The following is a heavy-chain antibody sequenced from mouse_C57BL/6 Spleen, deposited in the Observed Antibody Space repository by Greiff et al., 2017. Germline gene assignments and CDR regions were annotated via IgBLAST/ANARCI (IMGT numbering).Heavy chain of an antibody. CDR3: ARGGGLKAGY. Sequence: QVQLKESGPELVKPGASVKISCKASGYAFSSSWMNWVKQRPGKGLEWIGRIYPGGGGPNSNGKFKGKATLTADKSSSPASMQLSSLTSEVSAVYCWARGGGLKAGYWGQGTTLTVSA. CDR1: GYAFSSSW. V-gene: IGHV1-82*01. D-gene: IGHD6-2*01. CDR2: IYPGGGGP. J-gene: IGHJ2*01.